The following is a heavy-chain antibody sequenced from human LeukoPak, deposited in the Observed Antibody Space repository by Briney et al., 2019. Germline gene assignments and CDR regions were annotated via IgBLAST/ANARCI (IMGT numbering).Heavy chain of an antibody. CDR2: IYTSGST. CDR1: GGSISSYY. V-gene: IGHV4-4*07. Sequence: SETLSLTCTVSGGSISSYYWSWIRQPAGKGLEWIGRIYTSGSTNYNPSLKSRVTMSVDTSKNQFSLKLSSVTAADTAVYYCARPPYGGNSGCFDYWGQGTLVTVSS. J-gene: IGHJ4*02. CDR3: ARPPYGGNSGCFDY. D-gene: IGHD4-23*01.